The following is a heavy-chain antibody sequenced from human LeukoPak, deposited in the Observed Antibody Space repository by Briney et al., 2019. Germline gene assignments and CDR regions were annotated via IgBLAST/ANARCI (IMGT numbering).Heavy chain of an antibody. D-gene: IGHD6-13*01. CDR2: IYHSGST. Sequence: SGTLSLTCAVSGGSISSSNWWSWVRQPPGKGLEWIGEIYHSGSTNYNPSLKSRVTISVDKSKNQFSLKLSSVTAADTAVYYCARDPQTAYSSRWSTFDYWGQGTLVTVSS. CDR3: ARDPQTAYSSRWSTFDY. CDR1: GGSISSSNW. V-gene: IGHV4-4*02. J-gene: IGHJ4*02.